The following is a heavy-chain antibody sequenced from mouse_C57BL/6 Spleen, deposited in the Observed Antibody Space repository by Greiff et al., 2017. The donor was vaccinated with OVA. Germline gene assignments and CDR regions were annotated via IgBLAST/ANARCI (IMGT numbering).Heavy chain of an antibody. Sequence: VQLQQPGAELVRPGSSVKLSCKASGYTFTSYWMHWVKQRPIQGLEWIGNIDPSDSETHYNQKFKDKATLTVDKSSSTAYMQLSSLTSEDSAVYYCALWELTYWYFDVWGTGTTVTVSS. CDR3: ALWELTYWYFDV. CDR2: IDPSDSET. V-gene: IGHV1-52*01. CDR1: GYTFTSYW. D-gene: IGHD4-1*01. J-gene: IGHJ1*03.